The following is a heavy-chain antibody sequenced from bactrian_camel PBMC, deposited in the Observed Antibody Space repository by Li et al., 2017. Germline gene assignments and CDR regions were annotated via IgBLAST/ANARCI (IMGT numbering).Heavy chain of an antibody. D-gene: IGHD1*01. Sequence: QVQLVESGGGSVQAGGSLRLSCAASRYTRVNNNIAWFRQAPGNEREGVATIYGDAGSTYYADSVKGRFTISPDNAKNTVYLQMDRLKPQDTAVYYCVARWCLDGACWAQGRDTYLYWGQGTQVTVS. V-gene: IGHV3S60*01. J-gene: IGHJ4*01. CDR2: IYGDAGST. CDR1: RYTRVNNN. CDR3: VARWCLDGACWAQGRDTYLY.